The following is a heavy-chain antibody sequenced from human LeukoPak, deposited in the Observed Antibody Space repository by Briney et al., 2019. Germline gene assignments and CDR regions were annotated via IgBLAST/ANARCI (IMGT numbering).Heavy chain of an antibody. CDR1: GFIFSDQY. CDR3: VRRNYVAFDI. V-gene: IGHV3-72*01. Sequence: GGSLRLSCAVSGFIFSDQYLDWVRQAPGKGLEWVGRTQNKANSYTMDYAASVRGRFTISRDDSKNSLSLQMNSLKTEDTAVYYCVRRNYVAFDIWGQGTMVIVSS. D-gene: IGHD1-7*01. CDR2: TQNKANSYTM. J-gene: IGHJ3*02.